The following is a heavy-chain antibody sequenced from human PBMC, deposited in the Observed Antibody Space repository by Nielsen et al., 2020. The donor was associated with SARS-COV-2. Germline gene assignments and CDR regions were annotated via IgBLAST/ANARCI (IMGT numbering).Heavy chain of an antibody. CDR3: ARDRYDFWSGYYLHYYYGMDV. CDR2: ISGSGGST. D-gene: IGHD3-3*01. J-gene: IGHJ6*02. Sequence: WIRQPPGKGLEWVSAISGSGGSTYYADSVKGRFTISRDNSKNTLYLQMNSLRAEDTAVYYCARDRYDFWSGYYLHYYYGMDVWGQGTTVTVSS. V-gene: IGHV3-23*01.